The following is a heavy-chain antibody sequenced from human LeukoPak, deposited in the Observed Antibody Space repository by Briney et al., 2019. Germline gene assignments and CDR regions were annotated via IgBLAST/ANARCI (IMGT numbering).Heavy chain of an antibody. V-gene: IGHV4-34*01. CDR2: INHSGST. J-gene: IGHJ5*02. Sequence: SETLSLTCAVYGGSFSGYYWSWIRQPPGKGLEWIGEINHSGSTNYNPSLKSRVTISIDMSNNHFSLTLKSVTAADKAVYCCARDSGPWGVFDPWGQGTLVTVSS. D-gene: IGHD3-10*01. CDR3: ARDSGPWGVFDP. CDR1: GGSFSGYY.